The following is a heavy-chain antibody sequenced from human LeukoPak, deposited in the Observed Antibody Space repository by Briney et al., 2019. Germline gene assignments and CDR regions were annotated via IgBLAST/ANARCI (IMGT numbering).Heavy chain of an antibody. CDR3: ARVEESASFDP. CDR2: ISSSGGST. V-gene: IGHV3-23*01. CDR1: GFTLSSYA. D-gene: IGHD3-3*01. J-gene: IGHJ5*02. Sequence: PGGSLRLSCAASGFTLSSYAMSWVRQAPGKGLQWVSGISSSGGSTYYVDSVKGRFTISTDNAKKSLYLQMNSLRAEDTAVYYCARVEESASFDPWGQGTLVTVSS.